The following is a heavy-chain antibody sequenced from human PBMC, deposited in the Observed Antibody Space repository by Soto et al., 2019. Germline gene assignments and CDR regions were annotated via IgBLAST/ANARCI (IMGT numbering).Heavy chain of an antibody. Sequence: EVQLVESGGGLVQPGGSLRLSCAASGFTFSSYWMSWVRQAPGKGLEWVANIKQDGSEKYYVDSVKGRFTISRDNAKNSLYLQMNSLRAEDTAVYYCARDYQDLRFSEPYYYGMDVWGQGTTVTVSS. CDR1: GFTFSSYW. CDR2: IKQDGSEK. CDR3: ARDYQDLRFSEPYYYGMDV. J-gene: IGHJ6*02. V-gene: IGHV3-7*01. D-gene: IGHD3-3*01.